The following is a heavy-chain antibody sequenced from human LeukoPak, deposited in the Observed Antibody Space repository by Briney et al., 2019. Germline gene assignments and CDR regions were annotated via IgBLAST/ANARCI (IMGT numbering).Heavy chain of an antibody. D-gene: IGHD3-22*01. CDR3: ARDLITMIVVVTHAFDI. CDR1: GFTVSSNY. CDR2: INWNSNRI. J-gene: IGHJ3*02. Sequence: GGSLRLSCAASGFTVSSNYMSWVRQAPGKGLEWVSGINWNSNRISYADSVKGRFTISRDNAKNSLYLQMNSLRAEDTAVYYCARDLITMIVVVTHAFDIWGQGTMVTVSS. V-gene: IGHV3-48*04.